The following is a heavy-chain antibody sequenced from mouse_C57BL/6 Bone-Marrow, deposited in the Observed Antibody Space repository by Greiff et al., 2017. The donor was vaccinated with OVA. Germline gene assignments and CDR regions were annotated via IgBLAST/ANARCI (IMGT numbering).Heavy chain of an antibody. V-gene: IGHV1-53*01. CDR1: GYTFTSYW. J-gene: IGHJ4*01. D-gene: IGHD4-1*02. CDR3: ASESQLFCAMDD. CDR2: INPSNGGT. Sequence: QVQLQQPGTELVKPGASVKLSCKASGYTFTSYWMHWVKQRPGQGLEWIGNINPSNGGTNYNEKFKSKVTLTVDKSSSTAYMQLSSLTYEDSAVYYCASESQLFCAMDDWGQGTSVTVSS.